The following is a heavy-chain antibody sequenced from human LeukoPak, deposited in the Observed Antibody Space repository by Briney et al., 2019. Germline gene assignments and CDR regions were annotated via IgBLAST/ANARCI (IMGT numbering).Heavy chain of an antibody. CDR1: GFTFSSYD. CDR3: TLSYGRGFNYYYGMDV. Sequence: GGSLRLSCEGSGFTFSSYDMHWVRQVTGRGLEWVSAIDSVSNTYYPGSVKGRFTISRENAKNSVYLQMNSLRAGDTAVYYCTLSYGRGFNYYYGMDVWGQGTTVTVSS. V-gene: IGHV3-13*01. D-gene: IGHD5-18*01. CDR2: IDSVSNT. J-gene: IGHJ6*02.